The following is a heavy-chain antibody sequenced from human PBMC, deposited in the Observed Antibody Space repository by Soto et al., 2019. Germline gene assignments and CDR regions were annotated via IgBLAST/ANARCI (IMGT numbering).Heavy chain of an antibody. CDR1: GGPISSSSYY. CDR3: ARHGDLLYPPDY. CDR2: IYYSGST. V-gene: IGHV4-39*01. Sequence: SETLSLTCTVSGGPISSSSYYWGWIRQPPGKGLEWIGSIYYSGSTYYNPSLKSRVTISVDTSKNQFSLKLSSVTAADTAVYYCARHGDLLYPPDYCGQGTLVTVSS. J-gene: IGHJ4*02. D-gene: IGHD3-3*01.